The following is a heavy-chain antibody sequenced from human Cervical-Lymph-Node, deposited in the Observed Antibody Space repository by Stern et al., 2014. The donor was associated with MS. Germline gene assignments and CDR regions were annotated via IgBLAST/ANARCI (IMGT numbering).Heavy chain of an antibody. CDR3: ARHGDTSFVY. V-gene: IGHV4-59*08. Sequence: QVQLQESGPGLVQPSETLSLTCTVSGGSISNYYWSWIRQPPGTGLEWIGYIYYIGTTNYNPSLKSRVTISVDTSKNQFSLRLSSVSVADTAVYYCARHGDTSFVYWGQGTLVTISS. CDR1: GGSISNYY. CDR2: IYYIGTT. J-gene: IGHJ4*02. D-gene: IGHD2-21*02.